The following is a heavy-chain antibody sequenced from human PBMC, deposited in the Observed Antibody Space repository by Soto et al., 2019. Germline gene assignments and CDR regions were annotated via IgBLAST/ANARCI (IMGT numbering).Heavy chain of an antibody. V-gene: IGHV4-59*11. Sequence: SETLSLTCIVSAGSITGHYWSCIRQPPGKGLEWIGCVHHTGSTDLNPSLKSRVTISVDTSKNQFSLKLGSVTAADMALYFCARGRFYFDNWGQGTLVTVSS. CDR1: AGSITGHY. J-gene: IGHJ4*02. CDR3: ARGRFYFDN. CDR2: VHHTGST.